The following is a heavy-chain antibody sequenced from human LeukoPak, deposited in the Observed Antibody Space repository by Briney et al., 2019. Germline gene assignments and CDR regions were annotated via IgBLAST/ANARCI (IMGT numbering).Heavy chain of an antibody. Sequence: SETLSLTCAVYGGSFSDYFWGWIRQPPGRGLEWIGEINHSGRTYYNPSLKSRVTISVDTSKNQFSLDLSTVTAADTAVYYCARDVVVVPAAIHYGMDVWGQGTTVTVSS. CDR3: ARDVVVVPAAIHYGMDV. D-gene: IGHD2-2*01. V-gene: IGHV4-34*01. J-gene: IGHJ6*02. CDR2: INHSGRT. CDR1: GGSFSDYF.